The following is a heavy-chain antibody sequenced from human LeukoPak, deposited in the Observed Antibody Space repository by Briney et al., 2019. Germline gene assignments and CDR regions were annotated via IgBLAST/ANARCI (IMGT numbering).Heavy chain of an antibody. CDR1: GGSISSYY. V-gene: IGHV4-59*01. Sequence: KPSETLSLTCAVSGGSISSYYWSWIRQPPGKGLEWIGYIYYSGSTNYNPSLKSRVTISVDTSRSQFSLKLSSVTAADTAVYYCARGALPLGYCSSTSCYHIDYWGQGTLVTVSS. CDR3: ARGALPLGYCSSTSCYHIDY. CDR2: IYYSGST. J-gene: IGHJ4*02. D-gene: IGHD2-2*01.